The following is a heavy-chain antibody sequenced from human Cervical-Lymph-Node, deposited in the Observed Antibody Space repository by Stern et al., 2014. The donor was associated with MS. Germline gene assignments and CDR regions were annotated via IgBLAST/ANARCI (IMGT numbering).Heavy chain of an antibody. D-gene: IGHD4-17*01. J-gene: IGHJ6*02. CDR1: GFIFRSYG. V-gene: IGHV3-33*01. CDR2: IWFDGSNK. CDR3: ARGGITVTPHYYGLDV. Sequence: VQLVESGGGVVQPGRSLRLSCAASGFIFRSYGMHWVRQAPGKGLEWVALIWFDGSNKFYADSVKCRLSISRDNSKSAMYLRLDSLRAEDTAVYYCARGGITVTPHYYGLDVWGQGTTVTVSS.